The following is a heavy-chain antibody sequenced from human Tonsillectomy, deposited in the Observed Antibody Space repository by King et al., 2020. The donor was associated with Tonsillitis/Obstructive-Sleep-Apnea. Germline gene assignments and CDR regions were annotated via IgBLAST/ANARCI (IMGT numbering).Heavy chain of an antibody. V-gene: IGHV5-51*01. CDR1: GYSFTSYW. CDR3: ARRYDFWSGYGRYYYYMDV. Sequence: QLVQSGAEVKKPGESLKISCKGSGYSFTSYWIGWVRQMPGKGLEWMGIIYPSDSDTRYSPSFQGQVTISADKSISTAYLQWSSLKASDTAMYYCARRYDFWSGYGRYYYYMDVWGKGTTVTVSS. CDR2: IYPSDSDT. D-gene: IGHD3-3*01. J-gene: IGHJ6*03.